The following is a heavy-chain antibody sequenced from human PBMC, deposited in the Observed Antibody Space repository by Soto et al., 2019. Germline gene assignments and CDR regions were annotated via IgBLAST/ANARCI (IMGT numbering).Heavy chain of an antibody. CDR2: ISGSGGST. Sequence: PGGSLRLSCAASGFTFSSYAMSWVRQAPGKGLEWVSAISGSGGSTYYADSVKGRFTISRDNSKNMLYLQMNSLRAEDTAVYYCASKLSSGWYFDYYYYMDVWGKGTTVTVSS. J-gene: IGHJ6*03. CDR1: GFTFSSYA. CDR3: ASKLSSGWYFDYYYYMDV. V-gene: IGHV3-23*01. D-gene: IGHD6-19*01.